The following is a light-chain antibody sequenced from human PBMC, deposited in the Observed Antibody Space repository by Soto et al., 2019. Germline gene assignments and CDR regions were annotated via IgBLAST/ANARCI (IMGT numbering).Light chain of an antibody. CDR2: DVS. J-gene: IGLJ2*01. CDR3: SSYTSSSDVV. CDR1: SSDVGGYNY. Sequence: QSVLPQPASVSGSPGQSITMSCTGTSSDVGGYNYVSWYQQHPGKAPKLMIYDVSNRPSGVSNRFSGSKSGNTASLTISGLQAEDEADYYCSSYTSSSDVVFGGGTKLTVL. V-gene: IGLV2-14*01.